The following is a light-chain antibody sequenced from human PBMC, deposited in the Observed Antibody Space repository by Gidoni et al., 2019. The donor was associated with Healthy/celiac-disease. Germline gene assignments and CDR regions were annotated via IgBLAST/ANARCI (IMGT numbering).Light chain of an antibody. CDR2: AAS. CDR1: QSISSY. Sequence: DIQMTHSPSSLSASVGDRVTITCRASQSISSYLNWYQQKPGKAPKLLIYAASSLQSGVPSRFSGSGSGTDFTLTISSLQPEDFATYYCQQSYSTPMYTFGQGTKLESK. CDR3: QQSYSTPMYT. V-gene: IGKV1-39*01. J-gene: IGKJ2*01.